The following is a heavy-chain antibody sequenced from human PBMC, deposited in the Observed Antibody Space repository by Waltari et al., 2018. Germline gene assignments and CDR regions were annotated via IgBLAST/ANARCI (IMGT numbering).Heavy chain of an antibody. CDR2: IYYSGST. D-gene: IGHD3-10*01. V-gene: IGHV4-31*03. CDR3: ARASQFDDAFDI. CDR1: GGSISRGGYY. J-gene: IGHJ3*02. Sequence: QVQLQESGPGLVKPSQTLSLTCPVSGGSISRGGYYWSWIRQHPGKGLAWIGYIYYSGSTYYNPSLKSRVTISVDTSKNQFSLKLSSVTAADTAVYYCARASQFDDAFDIWGQGTMVTVSS.